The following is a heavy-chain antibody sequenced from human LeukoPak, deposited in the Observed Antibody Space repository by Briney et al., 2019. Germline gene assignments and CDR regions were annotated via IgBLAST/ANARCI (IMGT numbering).Heavy chain of an antibody. CDR2: ISVSGTGT. Sequence: GGSLRLSCAASGFTFSSSAMSWVRQAPGKGLYWVSAISVSGTGTYYADSVKGRFTISRDNSKNTLYLQMNSLRAEDTAVYYCAKEGGAGTRFDYWGQGTLVTVSS. V-gene: IGHV3-23*01. J-gene: IGHJ4*02. CDR3: AKEGGAGTRFDY. D-gene: IGHD1-7*01. CDR1: GFTFSSSA.